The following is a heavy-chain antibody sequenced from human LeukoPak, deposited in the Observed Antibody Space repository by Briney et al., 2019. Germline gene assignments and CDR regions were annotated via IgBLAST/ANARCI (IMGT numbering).Heavy chain of an antibody. J-gene: IGHJ4*02. CDR2: IYYSGST. Sequence: SETLSLTCTVSGGSISSYYWSWIRQPPWKGLEWIGYIYYSGSTNYNPSLKSRVTISVDTSKNQFSLKLSSVTAADTAVYYCARFVVVTANFDYWGQGTLVTVSS. CDR1: GGSISSYY. CDR3: ARFVVVTANFDY. D-gene: IGHD2-21*02. V-gene: IGHV4-59*01.